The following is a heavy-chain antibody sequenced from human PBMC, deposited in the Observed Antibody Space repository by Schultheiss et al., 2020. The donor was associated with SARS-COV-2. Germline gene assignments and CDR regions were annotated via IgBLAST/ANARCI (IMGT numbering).Heavy chain of an antibody. CDR3: ARERDSGRYSHGYDLEY. CDR1: GYTFTDYF. Sequence: ASVKVSCKDSGYTFTDYFMYWVRQAPAQGLEWMGWVIPKSGGTTYAQKFQGRVTMTRDTSISTAYMELSSLRSDDTAVYYCARERDSGRYSHGYDLEYWGQGTLVTVSS. J-gene: IGHJ4*02. V-gene: IGHV1-2*02. D-gene: IGHD5-18*01. CDR2: VIPKSGGT.